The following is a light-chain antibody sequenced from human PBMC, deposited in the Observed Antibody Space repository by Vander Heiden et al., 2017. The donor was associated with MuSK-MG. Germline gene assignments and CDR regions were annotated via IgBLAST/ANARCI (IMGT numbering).Light chain of an antibody. CDR3: QQYDKSHPWT. CDR2: GAS. CDR1: QSVSSN. Sequence: EIVMTQSPATLSVSPGGRATLSCRASQSVSSNLAWYQQRPGQAPRLLIYGASTRATGIPARFSGGGSGTDFTLTISSLQSEDFAVYYCQQYDKSHPWTFGPGTKVEI. V-gene: IGKV3-15*01. J-gene: IGKJ1*01.